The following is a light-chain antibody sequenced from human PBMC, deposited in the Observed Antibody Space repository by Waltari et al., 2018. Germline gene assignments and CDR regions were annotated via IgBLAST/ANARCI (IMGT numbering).Light chain of an antibody. CDR1: QSITSNY. Sequence: DIVLTQSPGTLSLSPGEGATLSCRASQSITSNYLAWYQQKPGQAPRLLIYGTFNRPTGIPDRFSGSGSGTDFTLTISRLEPEDFAVYYCQQSAGSPPVYSFGQWTKLEIK. CDR3: QQSAGSPPVYS. V-gene: IGKV3-20*01. J-gene: IGKJ2*03. CDR2: GTF.